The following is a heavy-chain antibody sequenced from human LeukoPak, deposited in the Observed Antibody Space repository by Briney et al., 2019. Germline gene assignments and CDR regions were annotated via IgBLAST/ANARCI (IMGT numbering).Heavy chain of an antibody. CDR1: GYTFTKYG. D-gene: IGHD6-6*01. V-gene: IGHV1-69*13. CDR3: ARWSGSVTARNYYYYMDV. Sequence: SVKVSCKASGYTFTKYGVSWARQAPGQGLEWMGGIIPIFGTANYAQKFQGRVTITADESTSTAYMELSSLRSEDTAVYYCARWSGSVTARNYYYYMDVWGEGTTVTVSS. CDR2: IIPIFGTA. J-gene: IGHJ6*03.